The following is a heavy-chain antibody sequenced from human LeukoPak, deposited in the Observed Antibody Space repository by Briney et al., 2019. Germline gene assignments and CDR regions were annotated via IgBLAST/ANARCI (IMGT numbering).Heavy chain of an antibody. V-gene: IGHV1-8*01. CDR3: ARDIDMITFGLDAPG. CDR2: MNPNSGNT. Sequence: GASVKVSCKASGYTFTSYDINWVRQATGQGLEWMGWMNPNSGNTGYAQKFQGRVTMTRNTSISTAYMELSSLRSEDTAVYYCARDIDMITFGLDAPGWGQGTLVTVSS. CDR1: GYTFTSYD. D-gene: IGHD3-16*01. J-gene: IGHJ4*02.